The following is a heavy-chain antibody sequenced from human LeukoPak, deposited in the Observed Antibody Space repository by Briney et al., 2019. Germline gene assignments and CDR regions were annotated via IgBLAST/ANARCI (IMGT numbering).Heavy chain of an antibody. V-gene: IGHV3-15*01. CDR2: IKRKTDGDTT. D-gene: IGHD3-16*01. J-gene: IGHJ4*02. Sequence: PGGSLRLSCAASGLTFSNAWMSWVRQAPGEGLEWVGRIKRKTDGDTTEYVAPVKGRFTISRDDSKNTLYLQMNSPKTEDTGVYFCATASSGLFYWGQGTLVTVSS. CDR3: ATASSGLFY. CDR1: GLTFSNAW.